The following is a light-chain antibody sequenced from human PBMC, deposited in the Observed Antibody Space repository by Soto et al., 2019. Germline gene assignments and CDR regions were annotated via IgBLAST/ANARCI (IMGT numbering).Light chain of an antibody. Sequence: DIQMTQSPSSLSASVGDRVTITCRASQTISSWLAWYQQKPGKAPKLLIYKASTLKSGVPSRFSGSGSGTDFTLTISSLQPEDVATYYCQQSNSIPPWTFGQGTKVDI. CDR2: KAS. V-gene: IGKV1-5*03. J-gene: IGKJ1*01. CDR3: QQSNSIPPWT. CDR1: QTISSW.